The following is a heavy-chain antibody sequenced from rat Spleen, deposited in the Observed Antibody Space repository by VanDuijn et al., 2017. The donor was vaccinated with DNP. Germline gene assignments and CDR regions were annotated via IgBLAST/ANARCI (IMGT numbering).Heavy chain of an antibody. Sequence: EVQLVESGGGLLQPGGSMKLSCAASGFTFSDYNMAWVRQAPTKGLEWVATIINSGGATYYRDSVKGRFTISRENAKSTLYLQMNSLRSEDAATYYCTTGSFDYWGQGVMVTVSS. CDR3: TTGSFDY. D-gene: IGHD5-1*01. CDR1: GFTFSDYN. V-gene: IGHV5-46*01. CDR2: IINSGGAT. J-gene: IGHJ2*01.